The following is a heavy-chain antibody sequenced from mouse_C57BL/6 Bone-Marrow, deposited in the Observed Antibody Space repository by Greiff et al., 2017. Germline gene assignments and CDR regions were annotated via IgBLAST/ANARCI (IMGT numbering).Heavy chain of an antibody. CDR3: ARGDGNFDY. Sequence: QVQLQQPGAELVMPGASVKLSCKASGYTFTSYWMHWVKQRPGQGLEWIGEIDPSDSYTNYNQKFKGKSTLTVDKSSSTAYMQLSSLTSEDPAVYYCARGDGNFDYWGQGTTLTVSS. J-gene: IGHJ2*01. CDR1: GYTFTSYW. D-gene: IGHD2-1*01. CDR2: IDPSDSYT. V-gene: IGHV1-69*01.